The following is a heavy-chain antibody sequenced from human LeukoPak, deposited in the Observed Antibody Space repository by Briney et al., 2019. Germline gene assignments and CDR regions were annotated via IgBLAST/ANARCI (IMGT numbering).Heavy chain of an antibody. D-gene: IGHD3-16*01. V-gene: IGHV1-2*02. J-gene: IGHJ4*02. Sequence: GASVKVSCKASGYTFTGYYMHWVRQAPGQGLEWMGWINPNSGGTNYAQKFQGRVTMTRDTSISTAYMELSRLRSDDTAVYYCARGIIMITFGGDSSVDYWGQGTLVTVSS. CDR1: GYTFTGYY. CDR3: ARGIIMITFGGDSSVDY. CDR2: INPNSGGT.